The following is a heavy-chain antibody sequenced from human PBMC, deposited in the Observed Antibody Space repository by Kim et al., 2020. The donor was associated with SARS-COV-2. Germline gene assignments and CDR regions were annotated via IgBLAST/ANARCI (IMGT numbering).Heavy chain of an antibody. J-gene: IGHJ6*02. CDR3: AWTWNVDTAMVTGYYGMDV. D-gene: IGHD5-18*01. Sequence: SVKVSCKASGGTFSSYAISWVRQAPGQGLEWMGRIIPILGIANYAQKFQGRVTITADKSTSTAYMELSSLRSEDTAVYYCAWTWNVDTAMVTGYYGMDVWGPGSTVTVSS. CDR1: GGTFSSYA. V-gene: IGHV1-69*04. CDR2: IIPILGIA.